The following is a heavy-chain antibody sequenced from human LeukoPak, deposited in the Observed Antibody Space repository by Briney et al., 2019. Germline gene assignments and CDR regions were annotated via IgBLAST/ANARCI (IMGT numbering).Heavy chain of an antibody. CDR2: INAYNGST. CDR3: ARGDCSGGSCYYFDY. CDR1: GYTFTRYG. D-gene: IGHD2-15*01. J-gene: IGHJ4*02. Sequence: GAAVQVSCQASGYTFTRYGISWVRQPPGQGLDGMGWINAYNGSTNYAQKLQGGVTMTTDTHTSTDYMELRSLRSDNAAVYYCARGDCSGGSCYYFDYWGQGTLVTVSS. V-gene: IGHV1-18*01.